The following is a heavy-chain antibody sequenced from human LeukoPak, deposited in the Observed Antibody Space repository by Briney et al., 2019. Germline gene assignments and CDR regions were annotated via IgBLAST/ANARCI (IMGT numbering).Heavy chain of an antibody. V-gene: IGHV4-59*08. D-gene: IGHD6-13*01. CDR2: ISDSGST. CDR1: GGSISSYY. CDR3: ARHAISSSWYEANASDF. J-gene: IGHJ3*01. Sequence: SETLSLTCTVSGGSISSYYWSWIRQPPGKGLEWIGFISDSGSTNYTPSLKSRVTISVDTSKNQFSLKLSSVTAADTAVYFCARHAISSSWYEANASDFWGQGTIVTVSS.